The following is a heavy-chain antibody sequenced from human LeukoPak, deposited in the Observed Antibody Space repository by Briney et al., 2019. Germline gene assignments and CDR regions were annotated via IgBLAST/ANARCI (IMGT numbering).Heavy chain of an antibody. CDR1: GYTFTSYG. V-gene: IGHV1-18*01. CDR3: AREFSYYGSGSYYDADFDY. J-gene: IGHJ4*02. CDR2: ISAYNGNT. D-gene: IGHD3-10*01. Sequence: ASVKVSCKASGYTFTSYGISWVRQAPGQGLEWMGWISAYNGNTNYAQKLQGRVTMTTDTSTSTAYMELRSLRSDDTAVYYCAREFSYYGSGSYYDADFDYWGQGTLVTVSS.